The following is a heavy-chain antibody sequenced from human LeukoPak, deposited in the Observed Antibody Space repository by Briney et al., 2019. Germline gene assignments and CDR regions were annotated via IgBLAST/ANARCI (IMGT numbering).Heavy chain of an antibody. V-gene: IGHV1-2*02. CDR3: ARDRRTTVTTQYFQH. CDR2: INPNSGGT. CDR1: GYTFTGYY. D-gene: IGHD4-17*01. J-gene: IGHJ1*01. Sequence: ASVKVSCKASGYTFTGYYMHWVRQAPGRGLEWMGWINPNSGGTNYAQKFQGRVTMTRDTSISTAYMELSRLRSDDAAVYYCARDRRTTVTTQYFQHWGQGTLVTVSS.